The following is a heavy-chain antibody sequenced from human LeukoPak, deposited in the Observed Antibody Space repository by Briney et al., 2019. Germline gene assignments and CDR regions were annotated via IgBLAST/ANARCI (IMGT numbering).Heavy chain of an antibody. CDR2: ISGTSGTI. V-gene: IGHV3-23*01. J-gene: IGHJ4*02. CDR1: GFTLSNYA. D-gene: IGHD2-21*02. Sequence: GGSLRLSCAASGFTLSNYAMSWVRQAPGKRLEWVSGISGTSGTINYADPVKGRLIISRDNSKNTAYHQKIDRRAEDRAVDCCAKRLGDQRAFDYWGQGTLVTVSS. CDR3: AKRLGDQRAFDY.